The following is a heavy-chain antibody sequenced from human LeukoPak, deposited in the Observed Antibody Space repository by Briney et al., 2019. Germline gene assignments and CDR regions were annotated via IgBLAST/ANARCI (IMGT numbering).Heavy chain of an antibody. CDR2: IYSSGRT. J-gene: IGHJ4*02. CDR1: GGSISTQY. V-gene: IGHV4-4*07. CDR3: ARGRGYCSGGSCYPYDY. D-gene: IGHD2-15*01. Sequence: SETLSLTCTVSGGSISTQYWSWIRQPAGKGLEWIGRIYSSGRTNYNPSLKSRVSMSVDTSKNEFSLKLSSVTAADTAVYYCARGRGYCSGGSCYPYDYWGQGTLVTVSS.